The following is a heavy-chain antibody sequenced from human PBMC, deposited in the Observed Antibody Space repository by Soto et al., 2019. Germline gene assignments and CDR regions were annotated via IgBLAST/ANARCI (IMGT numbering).Heavy chain of an antibody. J-gene: IGHJ6*03. D-gene: IGHD3-9*01. CDR2: IIPILGIA. Sequence: GASVKLSCKASGGTFSSYTISWVRQAPGQGLEWMGRIIPILGIANYAQKFQGRVTITADKSTSTAYMELSSLRSEDTAVYYCARGGYYDILTGRPVDHYYYYYMDVWGKGTTVTVSS. CDR3: ARGGYYDILTGRPVDHYYYYYMDV. CDR1: GGTFSSYT. V-gene: IGHV1-69*02.